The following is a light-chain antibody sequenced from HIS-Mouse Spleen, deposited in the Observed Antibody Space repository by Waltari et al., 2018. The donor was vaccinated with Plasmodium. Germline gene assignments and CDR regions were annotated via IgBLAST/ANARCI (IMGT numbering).Light chain of an antibody. Sequence: SYELTQPPSVSVSPGQTARITCSGDALPKTYAYWDQQKSGQAPVPLNYEDGKRPSGIPGRCSGSSSGTMATLTISGAQVEDEADYYCYSTDSSGNHRVFGGGTKLTVL. CDR1: ALPKTY. V-gene: IGLV3-10*01. CDR2: EDG. CDR3: YSTDSSGNHRV. J-gene: IGLJ3*02.